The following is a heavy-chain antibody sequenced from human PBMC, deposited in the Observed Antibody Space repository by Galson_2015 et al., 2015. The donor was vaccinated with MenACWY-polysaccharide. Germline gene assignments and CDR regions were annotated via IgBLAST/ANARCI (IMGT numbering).Heavy chain of an antibody. Sequence: SLRLSCAASGFTFSSFAMSWVRQAPGKGLEWVSGISGSGGTTYYADSVKGRFTISRDNSKNTLYLQMNSLRAEDTAVYYCAKRMTTVGAFDIWGHGTVVTVSS. V-gene: IGHV3-23*01. CDR3: AKRMTTVGAFDI. D-gene: IGHD4-23*01. CDR2: ISGSGGTT. CDR1: GFTFSSFA. J-gene: IGHJ3*02.